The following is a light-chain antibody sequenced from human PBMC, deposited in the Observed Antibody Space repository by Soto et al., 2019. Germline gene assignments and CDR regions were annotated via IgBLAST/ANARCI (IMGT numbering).Light chain of an antibody. Sequence: QSVLTQPPSVSGAPGQRVTISCTGSSSNIGAGYDVHWYQQLPGTAPKLLIYDNSNRPSGVPDRCSGSKSGTSASLAITGLQAEDEADYYCQSYDSSLSGSSVFGGGTKLTVL. J-gene: IGLJ2*01. V-gene: IGLV1-40*01. CDR2: DNS. CDR1: SSNIGAGYD. CDR3: QSYDSSLSGSSV.